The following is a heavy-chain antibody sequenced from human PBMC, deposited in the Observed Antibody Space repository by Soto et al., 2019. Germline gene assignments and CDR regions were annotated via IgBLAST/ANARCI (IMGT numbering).Heavy chain of an antibody. V-gene: IGHV3-23*01. CDR1: GFTFSSYA. D-gene: IGHD3-10*01. CDR3: AKDQGVLDYGSGSDYYYMDV. CDR2: ISGSGGST. J-gene: IGHJ6*03. Sequence: PGGSLRLSCAASGFTFSSYAMSWVRQAPGKGLEWVSAISGSGGSTYYADSVKGRFTISRDNSKNTLYLQMNSLRAEDTAVYYCAKDQGVLDYGSGSDYYYMDVWGKGTTVTVSS.